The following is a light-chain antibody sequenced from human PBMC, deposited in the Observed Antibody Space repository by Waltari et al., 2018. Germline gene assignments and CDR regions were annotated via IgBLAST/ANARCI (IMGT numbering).Light chain of an antibody. CDR1: QSVATY. V-gene: IGKV3-20*01. J-gene: IGKJ1*01. CDR3: QHYVRLPVT. CDR2: GAS. Sequence: IVLTHSPGTLSLSPVARATHSCRASQSVATYLAWYQQKTGQAPRLLIYGASSRATGVPDRFSASGSGTDFSLTISSLEPEDFAVYYCQHYVRLPVTFGQGTKVEIK.